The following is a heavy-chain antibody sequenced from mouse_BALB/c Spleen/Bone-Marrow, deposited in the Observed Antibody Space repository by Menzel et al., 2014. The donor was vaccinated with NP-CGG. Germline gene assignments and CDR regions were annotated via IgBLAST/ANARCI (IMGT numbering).Heavy chain of an antibody. D-gene: IGHD1-1*01. CDR3: ARDYYGSSDY. V-gene: IGHV5-6-3*01. J-gene: IGHJ2*01. CDR1: GFTFSSYG. CDR2: INSNGGST. Sequence: EVKVVESGGGLVQPGGSLKLSCAASGFTFSSYGMSWVRQTPDKRLELVATINSNGGSTYYPDSVKGRLTISRDNAKNTLYLQMSSLKSEDTAMYYCARDYYGSSDYWGQGTTLTVSS.